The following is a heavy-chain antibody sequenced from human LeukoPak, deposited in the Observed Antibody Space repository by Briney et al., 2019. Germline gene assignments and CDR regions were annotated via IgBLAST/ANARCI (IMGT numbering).Heavy chain of an antibody. CDR2: IWYDGSDK. J-gene: IGHJ4*02. Sequence: PGGSLRLSCAASGFTFRTYGMHWVRQAPGQGLKWVAIIWYDGSDKYYADSVKGRFAISRDNSKNTLYLQMNSLQVEDTAVYYCAREGGQQLGSFDYWGQGTLFTVTS. D-gene: IGHD6-13*01. V-gene: IGHV3-33*01. CDR1: GFTFRTYG. CDR3: AREGGQQLGSFDY.